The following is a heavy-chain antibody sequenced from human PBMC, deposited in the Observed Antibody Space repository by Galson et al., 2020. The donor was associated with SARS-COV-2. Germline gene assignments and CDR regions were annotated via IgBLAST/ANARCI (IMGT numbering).Heavy chain of an antibody. CDR1: GGSISGYS. V-gene: IGHV4-34*01. D-gene: IGHD3-16*01. J-gene: IGHJ6*03. CDR2: INFDGDT. Sequence: SETLSLTCAVYGGSISGYSWTWIRQAPATGLEWIGEINFDGDTTYSPSLRRRVTLSVATSKNQFSLNLRSVSAADTALFYCTRGRQGAVPCPVLGLGPFYSDYYRDGWGEGTSVTVSS. CDR3: TRGRQGAVPCPVLGLGPFYSDYYRDG.